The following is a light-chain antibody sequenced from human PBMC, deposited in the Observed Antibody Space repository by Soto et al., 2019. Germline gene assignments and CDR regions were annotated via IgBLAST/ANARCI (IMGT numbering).Light chain of an antibody. CDR2: GAS. Sequence: EIVMTQSPATLSVSPGESATLSCRASETVSNNLAWYQQRPGQAPRLLIYGASTRAAAIPARFSGGGSGTEFTLTISSLQSEDFAVYYCQQYDDWPETFGQGTKVDIK. V-gene: IGKV3-15*01. J-gene: IGKJ1*01. CDR1: ETVSNN. CDR3: QQYDDWPET.